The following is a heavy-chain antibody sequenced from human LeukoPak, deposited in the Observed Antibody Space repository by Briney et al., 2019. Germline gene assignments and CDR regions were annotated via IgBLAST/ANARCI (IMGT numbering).Heavy chain of an antibody. Sequence: GGSLRLSCAASGFTFSSYWMTWVRQAPGKGLEWVANTKQDGSKKSYVDSVKGRFTISRDNAKNSLCLQMNSLRAEDTAIYYCTRVGYIDEGIDYWGQGTLVTVSS. V-gene: IGHV3-7*04. D-gene: IGHD5-24*01. CDR3: TRVGYIDEGIDY. CDR2: TKQDGSKK. J-gene: IGHJ4*02. CDR1: GFTFSSYW.